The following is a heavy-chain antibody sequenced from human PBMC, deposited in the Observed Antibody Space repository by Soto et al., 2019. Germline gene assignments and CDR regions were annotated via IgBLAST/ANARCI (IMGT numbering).Heavy chain of an antibody. D-gene: IGHD2-2*01. Sequence: PGESLKIPCTGVGYNFTSYWIGWVRQMPGKGLEWMGIIYPGDSDTRYSPSFQGQVTISADKSITTAYLQWSSLKASDTAMYYCARGYCTTTICDPWFDPWGQGTLVTVSS. V-gene: IGHV5-51*01. CDR3: ARGYCTTTICDPWFDP. J-gene: IGHJ5*02. CDR1: GYNFTSYW. CDR2: IYPGDSDT.